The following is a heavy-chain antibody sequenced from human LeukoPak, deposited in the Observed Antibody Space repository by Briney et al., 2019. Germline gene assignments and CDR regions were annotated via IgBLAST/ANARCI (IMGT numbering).Heavy chain of an antibody. Sequence: SETLSLTCTVSGDSIRSSPYYWDWIRQPPGKGLEWIGSIYYSGNTYYNPSLKSRVTISVDTSKNQFSLKLSSMTAADTAVYYCARQGYCSGGSCPKYYGMDVWGQGTTVTVSS. CDR2: IYYSGNT. D-gene: IGHD2-15*01. CDR3: ARQGYCSGGSCPKYYGMDV. CDR1: GDSIRSSPYY. J-gene: IGHJ6*02. V-gene: IGHV4-39*01.